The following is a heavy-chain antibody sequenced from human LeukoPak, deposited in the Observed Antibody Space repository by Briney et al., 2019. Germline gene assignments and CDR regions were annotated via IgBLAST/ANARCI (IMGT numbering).Heavy chain of an antibody. CDR1: GFTFSSYG. J-gene: IGHJ4*02. V-gene: IGHV3-30*02. CDR2: IRYDGSNK. Sequence: GGSLRLSCAASGFTFSSYGMHWVRQAPGKGLEWVAFIRYDGSNKYYADSVKGRFTISRDNSKNTLYLQMNGLRAEDTAVYYCARGQSRTYWGQGTLVTVSS. CDR3: ARGQSRTY.